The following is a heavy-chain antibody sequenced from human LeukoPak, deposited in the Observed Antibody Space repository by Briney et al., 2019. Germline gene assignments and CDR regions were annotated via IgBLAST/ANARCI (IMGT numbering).Heavy chain of an antibody. V-gene: IGHV1-2*02. CDR3: ARDRGARFLEWLFYGMDV. J-gene: IGHJ6*02. Sequence: SVKVSCKASGYTFTGYYMHWVRQAPGQGLEWMGWVNPNSGCTNYAQKFQGRVTMTRDTSISTAYMELSRLRSDDTAVYYCARDRGARFLEWLFYGMDVWGQGTTVTVSS. CDR2: VNPNSGCT. CDR1: GYTFTGYY. D-gene: IGHD3-3*01.